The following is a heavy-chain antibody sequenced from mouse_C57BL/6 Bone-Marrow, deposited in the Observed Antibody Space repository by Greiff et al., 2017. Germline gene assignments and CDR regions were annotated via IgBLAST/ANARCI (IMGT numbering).Heavy chain of an antibody. CDR3: TRKSNCHFDY. J-gene: IGHJ2*01. Sequence: EVQLQQSGTVLARPGASVKMSCKTSGYTFTSYWMHWVKQRPGQGLEWIGAIYPGNSDTSYNQKFKGKDKLTAVTSASTAYMELSSLTFEDYAVDYCTRKSNCHFDYWGQGTTLTVSS. V-gene: IGHV1-5*01. CDR2: IYPGNSDT. D-gene: IGHD2-5*01. CDR1: GYTFTSYW.